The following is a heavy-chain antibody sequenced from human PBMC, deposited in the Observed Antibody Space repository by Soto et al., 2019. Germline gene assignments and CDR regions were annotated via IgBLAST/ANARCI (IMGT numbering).Heavy chain of an antibody. CDR3: ARVGDIVVVPAAMAFDP. D-gene: IGHD2-2*01. Sequence: ASVKVSCKASGYTFTSYAMHWVRQAPGQRLEWMGWINAGNGNTKYSQKLQGRVTITRDTSASTAYMELSSLRSEDTAVYYCARVGDIVVVPAAMAFDPWGRGTLVTVSS. J-gene: IGHJ5*02. CDR1: GYTFTSYA. V-gene: IGHV1-3*01. CDR2: INAGNGNT.